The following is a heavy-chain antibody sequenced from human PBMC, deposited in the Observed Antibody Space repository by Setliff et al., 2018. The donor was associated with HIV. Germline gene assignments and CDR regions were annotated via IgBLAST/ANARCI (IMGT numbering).Heavy chain of an antibody. V-gene: IGHV4-39*01. D-gene: IGHD1-26*01. CDR3: SRRRPPPSGMYSSYDMDV. CDR1: GDSIGTGTHY. CDR2: LYGHSST. Sequence: SETLSLTCNVSGDSIGTGTHYWAWIRQPPGKGLEWIGSLYGHSSTYYTKSLRGRVTISADTSKNQFSLRLSSVTAPDTAVYYCSRRRPPPSGMYSSYDMDVWGKGTAVTVSS. J-gene: IGHJ6*03.